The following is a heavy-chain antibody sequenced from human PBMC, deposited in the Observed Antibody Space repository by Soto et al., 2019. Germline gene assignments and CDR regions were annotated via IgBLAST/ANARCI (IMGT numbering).Heavy chain of an antibody. Sequence: GGSLRFSCAASGFTFSSYGMHWVRQAPGKGLEWVAVISYDGSNKYYADSVKGRFTISRDNSKNTLYLQMNSLRAEDTAVYYCAKDRAGSGWSYYYGMDVWGQGTTVTVSS. J-gene: IGHJ6*02. CDR2: ISYDGSNK. CDR3: AKDRAGSGWSYYYGMDV. D-gene: IGHD6-19*01. V-gene: IGHV3-30*18. CDR1: GFTFSSYG.